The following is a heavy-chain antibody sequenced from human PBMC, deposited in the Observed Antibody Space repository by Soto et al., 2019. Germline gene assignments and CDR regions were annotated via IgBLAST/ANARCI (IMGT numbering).Heavy chain of an antibody. J-gene: IGHJ4*02. Sequence: GGSLRLSCAASGFTFSSYSMNWVRQAPGKGLEWVSSISSSSSYIYYADSVKGRFTISRDNAKNSLYLQMNSLRAEDTAVYYCARDRGSGWSTAGNWGQGTLVTVSS. CDR3: ARDRGSGWSTAGN. CDR1: GFTFSSYS. V-gene: IGHV3-21*01. D-gene: IGHD6-19*01. CDR2: ISSSSSYI.